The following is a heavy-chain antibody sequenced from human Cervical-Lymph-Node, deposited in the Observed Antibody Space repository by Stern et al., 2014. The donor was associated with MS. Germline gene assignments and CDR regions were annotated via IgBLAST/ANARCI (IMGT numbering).Heavy chain of an antibody. CDR3: ARRDGNSPFDY. D-gene: IGHD5-24*01. J-gene: IGHJ4*02. Sequence: VQLVESGAEVKKPGSSVKVSCKASGGTFSSYTISWVRQAPGQGLEWMGRIIPILGVANYAQKFQGRVTITADKSTSTAYMELSSLRSEDTAVYYCARRDGNSPFDYWGQGTLVTVSS. CDR1: GGTFSSYT. CDR2: IIPILGVA. V-gene: IGHV1-69*09.